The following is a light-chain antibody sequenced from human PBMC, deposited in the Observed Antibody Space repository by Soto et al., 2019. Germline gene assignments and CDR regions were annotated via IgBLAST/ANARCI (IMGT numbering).Light chain of an antibody. CDR3: QQHYDWPLT. Sequence: IVMTQSPATLSVSPGDSVTLSCRASQSLDTKLAWYQQKPGQAPRLVISGASTRATGIPARFSGSGSGTDFALTIDTLQSDDFAIYYCQQHYDWPLTFGPGTKVDLK. V-gene: IGKV3D-15*01. J-gene: IGKJ3*01. CDR1: QSLDTK. CDR2: GAS.